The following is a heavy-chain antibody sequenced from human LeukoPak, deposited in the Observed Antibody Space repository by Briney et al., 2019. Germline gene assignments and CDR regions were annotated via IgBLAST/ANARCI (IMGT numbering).Heavy chain of an antibody. CDR1: GGSISSSSYY. V-gene: IGHV4-39*01. D-gene: IGHD4-17*01. J-gene: IGHJ5*02. CDR2: IYYSGST. CDR3: ARVGTATLMGWWFDP. Sequence: PSETLSLTCTVSGGSISSSSYYWGWIRQPPGKGLEWIGSIYYSGSTYYNPSLKSRVTISADTSKNQFSLKLSSVTAADTAVYYCARVGTATLMGWWFDPWGQGTLVTVSS.